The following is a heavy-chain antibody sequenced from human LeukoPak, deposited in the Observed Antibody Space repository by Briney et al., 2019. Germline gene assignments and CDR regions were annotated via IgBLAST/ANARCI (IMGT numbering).Heavy chain of an antibody. V-gene: IGHV4-39*01. CDR1: GGSISSSGYY. CDR2: IYYSGST. D-gene: IGHD3-10*01. CDR3: ARQYGSGSAYTPVVDL. J-gene: IGHJ4*02. Sequence: SETLSLTCTVSGGSISSSGYYWVWIRQPPGKGLEWIGSIYYSGSTYYNPSLKSRVTISVDTSKNQFSLKLTSLPAAETAVYYCARQYGSGSAYTPVVDLWGQGTLVTVSS.